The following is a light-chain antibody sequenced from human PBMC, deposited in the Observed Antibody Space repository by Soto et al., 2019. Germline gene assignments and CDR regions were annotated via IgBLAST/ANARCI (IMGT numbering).Light chain of an antibody. CDR1: SSDFGSYKY. J-gene: IGLJ1*01. CDR3: CSYVGSSTYV. Sequence: QSVLTQPASVSGSPGQSITISCTGTSSDFGSYKYVSWYQQHPGKAPKLMVYEGTKRPSGVSNRFSGSKSGNTASLTISGLQAEDEADYYCCSYVGSSTYVFGTGTKVTVL. CDR2: EGT. V-gene: IGLV2-23*01.